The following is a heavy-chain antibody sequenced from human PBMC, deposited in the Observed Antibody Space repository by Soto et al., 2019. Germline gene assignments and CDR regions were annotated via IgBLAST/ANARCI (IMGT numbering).Heavy chain of an antibody. D-gene: IGHD3-16*01. CDR3: ARGETYLGV. J-gene: IGHJ6*02. V-gene: IGHV1-69*01. CDR2: IIPIFATA. CDR1: GGTFSKYA. Sequence: QVQLVQSGAEVKRPRSSVKVSCKSSGGTFSKYAITWVRQAPGQGLEWMGGIIPIFATAKYAQKFQGRVSITADESTSTAHMELSRLRSEDTAVYYCARGETYLGVWGQGTTVTVSS.